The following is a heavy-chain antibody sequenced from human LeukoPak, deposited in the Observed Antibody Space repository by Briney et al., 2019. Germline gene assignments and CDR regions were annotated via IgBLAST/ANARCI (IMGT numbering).Heavy chain of an antibody. CDR1: GGSISSYY. Sequence: SETLSLTCTVSGGSISSYYWSWIRQPAGKGLEWIGRIETSGTTNYNPSLKSRVTISVDTSKNQFSLKVSSVIAADTAVYYCAREGGYSYGDAPLHFDNWGQGTLVTVSS. CDR2: IETSGTT. J-gene: IGHJ4*02. D-gene: IGHD5-18*01. CDR3: AREGGYSYGDAPLHFDN. V-gene: IGHV4-4*07.